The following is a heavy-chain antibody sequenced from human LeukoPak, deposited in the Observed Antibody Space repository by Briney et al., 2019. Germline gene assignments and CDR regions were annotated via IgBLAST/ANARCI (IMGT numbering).Heavy chain of an antibody. CDR1: GGSISSGDYY. CDR3: ARSGSYSYYMDV. Sequence: SETLSLTCTVSGGSISSGDYYWSWIRQPPGKGLEWIGYIYYSGSTYYIPSLKSRVTISVDTSKNQFSLKLSSVTAADTAVYYCARSGSYSYYMDVWGKGTTVTVSS. V-gene: IGHV4-30-4*08. D-gene: IGHD3-10*01. J-gene: IGHJ6*03. CDR2: IYYSGST.